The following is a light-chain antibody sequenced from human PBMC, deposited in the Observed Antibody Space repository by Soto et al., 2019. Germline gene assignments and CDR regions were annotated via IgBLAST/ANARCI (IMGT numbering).Light chain of an antibody. Sequence: QSVLSQPACVSLSPGQSIAISCTGTSSDVGGYNYVSWYQQLPGKAPKLLISEVSNRPSGVSHRFSGSKSGNTASLTISGLQAEDEADYYCSSYRTGGPFVFGTGTKVTVL. CDR3: SSYRTGGPFV. CDR1: SSDVGGYNY. J-gene: IGLJ1*01. CDR2: EVS. V-gene: IGLV2-14*01.